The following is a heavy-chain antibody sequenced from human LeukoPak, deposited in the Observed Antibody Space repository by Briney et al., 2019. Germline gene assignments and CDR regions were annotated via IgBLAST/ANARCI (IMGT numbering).Heavy chain of an antibody. CDR1: GFTVSSNY. CDR3: ARVRRGYSGYDREGYYFDY. Sequence: PEGSLRLSCAASGFTVSSNYMSWVRQAPGKGLEWVSVIYSGGSTYYADSVKGRFTISRDNSKNTLYLQMNSLRAEDTAVYYCARVRRGYSGYDREGYYFDYWGQGTLVTVSS. D-gene: IGHD5-12*01. J-gene: IGHJ4*02. V-gene: IGHV3-66*01. CDR2: IYSGGST.